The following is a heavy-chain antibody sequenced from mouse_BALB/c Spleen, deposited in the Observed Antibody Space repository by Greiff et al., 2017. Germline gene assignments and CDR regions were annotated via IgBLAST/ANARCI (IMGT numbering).Heavy chain of an antibody. J-gene: IGHJ4*01. Sequence: VQLKESGAELVKPGASVKLSCTASGFNIKDTYMHWVKQRPEQGLEWIGRIDPANGNTKYDPKFQGKATITADTSSNTAYLQLSSLTSEDTAVYYCARKLWGDYWGQGTSVTVSS. CDR2: IDPANGNT. CDR1: GFNIKDTY. CDR3: ARKLWGDY. D-gene: IGHD1-1*02. V-gene: IGHV14-3*02.